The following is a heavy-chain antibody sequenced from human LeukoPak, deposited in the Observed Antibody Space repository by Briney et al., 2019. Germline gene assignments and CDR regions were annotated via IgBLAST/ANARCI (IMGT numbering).Heavy chain of an antibody. CDR3: AKDIVSYYDSSGPIDY. V-gene: IGHV3-9*01. CDR2: ISWNSGSI. J-gene: IGHJ4*02. D-gene: IGHD3-22*01. CDR1: GFTFSSYE. Sequence: TGGSLRLSCAASGFTFSSYEMNWVRQAPGKGLEWVSGISWNSGSIGYADSVKGRFTISRDNAKNSLYLQMNSLRAEDTALYYCAKDIVSYYDSSGPIDYWGQGTLVTVSS.